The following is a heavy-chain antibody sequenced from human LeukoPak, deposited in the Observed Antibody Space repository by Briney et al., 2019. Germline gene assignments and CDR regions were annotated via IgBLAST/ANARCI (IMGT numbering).Heavy chain of an antibody. CDR1: GGSFSGYY. Sequence: SETLSLTCAVYGGSFSGYYWSWIRQPPGKGLEWIGEINHSGSTNYNPSLKSRVTISVDTSKNQFSLKLSSVTAADTAVYYCASGVGWYDYWGRGTLVTVSS. CDR2: INHSGST. J-gene: IGHJ4*02. D-gene: IGHD6-19*01. CDR3: ASGVGWYDY. V-gene: IGHV4-34*01.